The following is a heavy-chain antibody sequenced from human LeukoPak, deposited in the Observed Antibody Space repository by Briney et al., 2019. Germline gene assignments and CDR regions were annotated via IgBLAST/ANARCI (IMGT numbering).Heavy chain of an antibody. V-gene: IGHV4-30-4*01. CDR1: GGSISSGDYY. D-gene: IGHD3-10*01. CDR2: IYYSGST. J-gene: IGHJ4*02. Sequence: PSQTLSLTCTVSGGSISSGDYYWSWIRQPPGKGLEWIGYIYYSGSTNYNPSLKSRVTISVDTSKNQFSLKLSSVTAADTAVYYCARGRNNNMVRGVIDYWGQGTLVTVSS. CDR3: ARGRNNNMVRGVIDY.